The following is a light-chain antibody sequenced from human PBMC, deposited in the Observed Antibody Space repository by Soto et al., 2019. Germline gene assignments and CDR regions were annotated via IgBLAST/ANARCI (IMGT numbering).Light chain of an antibody. CDR1: QSVSGW. J-gene: IGKJ1*01. V-gene: IGKV1-5*01. CDR3: QQYESFSGT. CDR2: DAS. Sequence: DIEMTQYPTTLSASVGDTVTVTCRASQSVSGWLAWYQQKPGEAPKLLIYDASALPRGVPSRFSGSGSGTKFTLTIASLQPDDFATYYRQQYESFSGTFGPGTKLDIK.